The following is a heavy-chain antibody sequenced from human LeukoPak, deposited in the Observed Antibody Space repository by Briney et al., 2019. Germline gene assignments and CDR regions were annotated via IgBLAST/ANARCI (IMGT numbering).Heavy chain of an antibody. J-gene: IGHJ4*02. V-gene: IGHV4-61*02. D-gene: IGHD3-22*01. Sequence: SETLSLTCTVSGGSISSGSYYWSWIRQPAGKGLEWIGRIYTSGSTNYNPSLKSRVTISVDTSKNQFSLKLSSVTAADTAVYYCARVGYYDSSGPLGDYWGQGTLVTVSS. CDR2: IYTSGST. CDR1: GGSISSGSYY. CDR3: ARVGYYDSSGPLGDY.